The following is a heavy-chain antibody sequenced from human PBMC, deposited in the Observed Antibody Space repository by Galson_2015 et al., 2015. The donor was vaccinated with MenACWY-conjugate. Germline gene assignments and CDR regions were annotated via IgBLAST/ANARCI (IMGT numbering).Heavy chain of an antibody. D-gene: IGHD2-2*01. Sequence: SLRLSCATSGFTFSSHAMNWVRQAPGEGLKWVSSITTTGETAYYADSVKGRFTISRDTSKNTVYLQMNSLRADDTAIYYCARDMPGGFMPGFWGQGTLVTVSS. J-gene: IGHJ1*01. V-gene: IGHV3-23*01. CDR3: ARDMPGGFMPGF. CDR1: GFTFSSHA. CDR2: ITTTGETA.